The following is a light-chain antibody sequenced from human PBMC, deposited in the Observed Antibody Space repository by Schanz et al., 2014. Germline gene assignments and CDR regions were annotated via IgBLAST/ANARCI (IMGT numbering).Light chain of an antibody. J-gene: IGKJ3*01. V-gene: IGKV1-33*01. Sequence: DIQMTQSPSTLSASVGDRVTITCRASQSISSWLAWYQQKPGKAPKLLIYDASNLETGVPSRFSGSGSGTDFTFTISSLQPEDSATYYCLQYDNFPFTFGPGTKVDIK. CDR3: LQYDNFPFT. CDR2: DAS. CDR1: QSISSW.